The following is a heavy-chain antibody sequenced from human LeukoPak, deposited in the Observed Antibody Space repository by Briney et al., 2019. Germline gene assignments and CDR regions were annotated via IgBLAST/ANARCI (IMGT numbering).Heavy chain of an antibody. Sequence: PSETLSLTCIVSGDSIIRGDYYWTWIRQPPGKGLEWIGHIYYGRNSNYNPSLKSRLTISIDTSKNQFSLNLSSVTAADTAVYYCARGRYYGDYIDYWGQGTLVTVSS. J-gene: IGHJ4*02. CDR3: ARGRYYGDYIDY. D-gene: IGHD4-17*01. CDR2: IYYGRNS. V-gene: IGHV4-30-4*01. CDR1: GDSIIRGDYY.